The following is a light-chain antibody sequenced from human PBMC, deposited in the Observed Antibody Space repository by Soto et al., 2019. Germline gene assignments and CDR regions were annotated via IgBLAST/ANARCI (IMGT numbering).Light chain of an antibody. J-gene: IGKJ4*01. CDR3: QQRSNWPPLT. V-gene: IGKV3-11*01. CDR2: GAS. Sequence: EIVLTQSPATLSVSPGERVSLSCRASQSVDINLAWYQQKPGQAPRLLIYGASTRATGIPARFSGSGSGTDFTLTISSLEPEDFAVYYCQQRSNWPPLTFGGGTKVDIK. CDR1: QSVDIN.